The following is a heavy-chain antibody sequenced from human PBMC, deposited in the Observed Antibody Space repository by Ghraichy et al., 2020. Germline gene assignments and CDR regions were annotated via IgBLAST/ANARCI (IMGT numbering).Heavy chain of an antibody. CDR3: ARDDGKFFGFREWGGFGH. Sequence: SQTLSLTCAISVDSVSSNSAAWNWIRQSPSRGLEWLGRTYYRSKWYNDYAVSVKSRITINPDTSKNQFSLQLNSVTPEDTAVYYCARDDGKFFGFREWGGFGHWSQGPLVTVSS. CDR2: TYYRSKWYN. D-gene: IGHD3-10*01. J-gene: IGHJ4*02. V-gene: IGHV6-1*01. CDR1: VDSVSSNSAA.